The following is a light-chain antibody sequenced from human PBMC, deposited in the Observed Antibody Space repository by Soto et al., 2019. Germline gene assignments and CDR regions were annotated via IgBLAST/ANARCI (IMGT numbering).Light chain of an antibody. CDR2: DVS. CDR1: QDISTH. J-gene: IGKJ4*01. V-gene: IGKV1-33*01. CDR3: QQFDSLPLT. Sequence: DIQMTQSPSSLSASVGDRVTITCQASQDISTHLTWFQQKPGKAPQLLIYDVSILETGVPSRFSGSGSGTPFTFSISSLQPEDIATYYCQQFDSLPLTFGGGTRVEIK.